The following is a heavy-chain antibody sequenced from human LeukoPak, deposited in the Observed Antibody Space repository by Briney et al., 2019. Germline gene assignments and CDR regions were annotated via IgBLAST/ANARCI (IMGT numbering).Heavy chain of an antibody. CDR2: INQDGSEK. J-gene: IGHJ4*02. D-gene: IGHD2-15*01. CDR3: ARDHVVDGLVFDY. CDR1: GFTFSSHW. Sequence: PGGSPRLSCTASGFTFSSHWMSWVRQAPGKGLEWVANINQDGSEKYYVDSVKGRFTISRDNAKNSLYLQMNSLRAEDTAIYYCARDHVVDGLVFDYWGQGALVTVSS. V-gene: IGHV3-7*01.